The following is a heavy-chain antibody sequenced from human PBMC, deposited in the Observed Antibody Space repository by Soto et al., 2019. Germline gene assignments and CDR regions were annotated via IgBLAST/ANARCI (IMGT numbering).Heavy chain of an antibody. Sequence: QVQLVESWGGVVQPGRSLRLACAASGFTFSSYGVHWVRQAPGKGLEWVALISYDGSNKYYADSVKGRFTISRDNAKNTLYLQMISLRAEDTAVYYCTQDRRVRDGLDVCGQGTTVTVSS. J-gene: IGHJ6*02. V-gene: IGHV3-30*18. D-gene: IGHD3-10*01. CDR1: GFTFSSYG. CDR3: TQDRRVRDGLDV. CDR2: ISYDGSNK.